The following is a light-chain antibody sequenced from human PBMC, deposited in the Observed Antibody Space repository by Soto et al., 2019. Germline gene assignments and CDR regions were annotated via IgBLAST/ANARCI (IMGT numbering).Light chain of an antibody. V-gene: IGLV2-14*01. Sequence: SALTQPASVSGSPGQSITISCTGTSSDVGGYNYVSWYQQHPGKAPKLIIYEVSNRPSGVSNRFSGSKSDNTASLTISGLQAEDEADYYCSSYTSSNTDVFGTGTKVTVL. J-gene: IGLJ1*01. CDR3: SSYTSSNTDV. CDR2: EVS. CDR1: SSDVGGYNY.